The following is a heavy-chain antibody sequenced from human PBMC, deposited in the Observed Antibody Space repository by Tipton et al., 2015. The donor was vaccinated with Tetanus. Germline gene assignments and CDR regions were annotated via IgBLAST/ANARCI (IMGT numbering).Heavy chain of an antibody. CDR2: IAYSGNT. CDR1: GVSVESDDYN. V-gene: IGHV4-30-4*08. D-gene: IGHD3-3*01. Sequence: TLSLTCTVSGVSVESDDYNWIWICQHPGKGLEWIGYIAYSGNTYYNPSLKSRVTISVDTSKNQFSLKLSSVTATDTAVYYCAAQIIPTDRGGWFDPWGQGTLVTVSS. CDR3: AAQIIPTDRGGWFDP. J-gene: IGHJ5*02.